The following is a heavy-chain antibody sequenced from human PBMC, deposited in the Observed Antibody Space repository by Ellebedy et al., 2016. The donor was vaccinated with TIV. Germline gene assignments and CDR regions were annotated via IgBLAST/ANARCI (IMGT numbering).Heavy chain of an antibody. J-gene: IGHJ4*02. D-gene: IGHD6-25*01. Sequence: PGGSLRLSCAASGFTFEEHGMTWVRQAPGKGLEWVSTINWTGDTTCYVYSVKGRFTISRDSAKRSLYLQMNILRVEDTGFYYGARGLWEAAGLSFDSWGQGTLVIVSS. V-gene: IGHV3-20*04. CDR2: INWTGDTT. CDR3: ARGLWEAAGLSFDS. CDR1: GFTFEEHG.